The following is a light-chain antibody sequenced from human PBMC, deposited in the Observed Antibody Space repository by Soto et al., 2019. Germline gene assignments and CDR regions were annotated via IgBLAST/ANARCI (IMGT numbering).Light chain of an antibody. J-gene: IGKJ1*01. CDR1: QSVASAY. CDR3: QQYADSRWT. Sequence: EIVLTQSPGTLSLSPGETATLSCRASQSVASAYIAWYQHRPGQAPRLLIYGASSRATGIADRITGSGSGTDFTLTINRLEPEDFAVYYCQQYADSRWTFGQGTKVE. V-gene: IGKV3-20*01. CDR2: GAS.